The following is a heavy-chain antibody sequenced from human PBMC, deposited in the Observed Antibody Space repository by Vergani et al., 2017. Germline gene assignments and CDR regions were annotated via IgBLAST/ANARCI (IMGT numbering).Heavy chain of an antibody. CDR3: AHSWNFGRRDWFDS. V-gene: IGHV1-2*02. CDR2: ISPKTGDT. Sequence: QVQLMPSGPVMKKPGGPMKVSCQASESTFSDYNIHWVRPAPGQGLQWMGWISPKTGDTDYLQRFQDRVTITRDASTKTVYLKMTRLTSDDTAIYYCAHSWNFGRRDWFDSWGPGTLVTVSS. J-gene: IGHJ5*01. CDR1: ESTFSDYN. D-gene: IGHD1-26*01.